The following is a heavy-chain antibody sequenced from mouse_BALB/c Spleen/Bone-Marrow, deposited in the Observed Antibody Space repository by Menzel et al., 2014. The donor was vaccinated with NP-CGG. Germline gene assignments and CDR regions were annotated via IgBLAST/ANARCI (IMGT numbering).Heavy chain of an antibody. V-gene: IGHV2-9*02. Sequence: VKLQESGPGLVAPSQSLSITCTVSGFSLTSYAIHWVRQPPGKGLEWLGVIWTGGITDYNSALMSRLSISKDNSKSQVFLKMTSLQTDDTAMYYCARDILGPWFAYWGQGTLVTVSS. J-gene: IGHJ3*01. CDR2: IWTGGIT. CDR3: ARDILGPWFAY. CDR1: GFSLTSYA. D-gene: IGHD4-1*01.